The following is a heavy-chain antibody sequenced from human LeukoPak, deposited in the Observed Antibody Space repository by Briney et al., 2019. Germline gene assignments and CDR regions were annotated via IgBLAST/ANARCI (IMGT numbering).Heavy chain of an antibody. Sequence: PGGSLRLSCAASGFTFRDYYMNWIRQAPGKGLEWVSYISSSSSYTNYADSVKGRFTISRDNAKNSLYLQMNSLRAEDTAVYYCARHYYGSGSYEYWGQGTLVTVSS. CDR1: GFTFRDYY. V-gene: IGHV3-11*06. D-gene: IGHD3-10*01. CDR2: ISSSSSYT. CDR3: ARHYYGSGSYEY. J-gene: IGHJ4*02.